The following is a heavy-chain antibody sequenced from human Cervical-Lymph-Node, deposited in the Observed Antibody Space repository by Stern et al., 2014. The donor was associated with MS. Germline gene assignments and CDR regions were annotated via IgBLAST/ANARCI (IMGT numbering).Heavy chain of an antibody. D-gene: IGHD2-2*01. V-gene: IGHV3-30*18. Sequence: VHLVESGGGVVQPGRSLRLSCAASGFNFSTYGMHWVRQAPGKGVEWGAIMSNDGSKKYYAASVKGRFTISRDNPKNTLYLQMNTLRPEDTAVYYCAKICSSTTSNGVDYWGQGTLVIVSS. CDR1: GFNFSTYG. J-gene: IGHJ4*02. CDR3: AKICSSTTSNGVDY. CDR2: MSNDGSKK.